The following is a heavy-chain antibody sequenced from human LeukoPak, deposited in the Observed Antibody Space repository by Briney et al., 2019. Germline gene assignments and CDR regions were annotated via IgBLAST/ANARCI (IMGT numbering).Heavy chain of an antibody. CDR3: ARDGNYYDSSGCLDY. CDR1: GFTFSNFG. J-gene: IGHJ4*02. CDR2: ISSSGSTI. V-gene: IGHV3-48*04. Sequence: GGSLRLSCVVSGFTFSNFGMNWVRQAPGKGLEWVSYISSSGSTIYYADSVKGRFTISRDNAKNSLYLQMNSLRAEDTAVYYCARDGNYYDSSGCLDYWGQGTLVTVSS. D-gene: IGHD3-22*01.